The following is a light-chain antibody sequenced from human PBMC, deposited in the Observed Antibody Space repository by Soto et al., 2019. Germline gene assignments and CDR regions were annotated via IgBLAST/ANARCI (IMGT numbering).Light chain of an antibody. CDR3: SSYTSDSTRV. J-gene: IGLJ1*01. CDR1: SSDVGGYNS. V-gene: IGLV2-14*01. CDR2: EVT. Sequence: QSVLTQAASVSGTPGQTITISCTGTSSDVGGYNSVSWYQQHPGKAPKLVIYEVTNRPSGISNRFSGSKSGNTASLTISGLQAEDEADYYCSSYTSDSTRVFGPGTKVTVL.